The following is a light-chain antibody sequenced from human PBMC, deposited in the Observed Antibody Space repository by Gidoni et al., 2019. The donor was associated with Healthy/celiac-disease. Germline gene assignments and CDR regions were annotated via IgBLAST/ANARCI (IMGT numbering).Light chain of an antibody. Sequence: DIVMTQSPHSLAVSLGERATINCKSSQSVLYSSNNKNYLAWYQQKPGQPPKLLIYWASTRESGVPDRFSGSGSGTDFTLTISSLQDEDVAVYYCQQYYSTPITFGQXTRLEIK. CDR3: QQYYSTPIT. J-gene: IGKJ5*01. CDR2: WAS. V-gene: IGKV4-1*01. CDR1: QSVLYSSNNKNY.